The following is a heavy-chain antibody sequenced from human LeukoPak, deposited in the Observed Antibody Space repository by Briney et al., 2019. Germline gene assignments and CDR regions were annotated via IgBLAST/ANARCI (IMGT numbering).Heavy chain of an antibody. V-gene: IGHV3-21*01. CDR2: ISSSSSYI. CDR3: ARGYGRADY. J-gene: IGHJ4*02. CDR1: RFSFSDYT. D-gene: IGHD5-18*01. Sequence: GGSLRLSCAGSRFSFSDYTMNWVRQAPGKGLEWVSSISSSSSYIYYADSVKGRFTISRDNAKNSLYLQMNSLRAEDTAVYYCARGYGRADYWGQGTLVSVSS.